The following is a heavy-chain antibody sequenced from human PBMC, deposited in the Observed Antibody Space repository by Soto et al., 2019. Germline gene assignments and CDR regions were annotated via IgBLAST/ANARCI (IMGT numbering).Heavy chain of an antibody. J-gene: IGHJ2*01. CDR1: GGSFSGYY. CDR2: INNGGSS. V-gene: IGHV4-34*01. CDR3: ARGGGDGYNQNWYFDL. D-gene: IGHD3-16*01. Sequence: QVHLQQWGAGLLKPSETLSLTCAVYGGSFSGYYWSWIRQPPGKGLEWIGEINNGGSSNYNPSLKSRGAMSVGTSNNQFSLKLTSVTAADTAVYYCARGGGDGYNQNWYFDLWGRGTLVTVSS.